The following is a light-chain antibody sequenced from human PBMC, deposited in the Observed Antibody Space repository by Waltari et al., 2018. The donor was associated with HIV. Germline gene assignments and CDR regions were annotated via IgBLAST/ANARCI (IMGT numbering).Light chain of an antibody. J-gene: IGKJ4*01. CDR1: QSVGND. CDR2: DAS. CDR3: QQRTNWPPLT. Sequence: LLTQSPAILSLSPGEHATLSCRASQSVGNDLAWYQQRPGQAPKFLIYDASRRAAGVPARFSGSGSETDFTLTSSTVEPEDSAVYYCQQRTNWPPLTFGGGTKVEIK. V-gene: IGKV3-11*01.